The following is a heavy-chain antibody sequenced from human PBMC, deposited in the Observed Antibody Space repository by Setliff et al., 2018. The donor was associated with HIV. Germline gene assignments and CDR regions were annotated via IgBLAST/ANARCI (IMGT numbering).Heavy chain of an antibody. Sequence: PSETLSLTCAVYGGSFSGYYWSWIRQPPGKGLEWIGEINHSGSTNYNPSLKSRVTISVDTSKNQFSLKLSSVTAADTAVYYCAIHTRPDGFWSGYPINWFDPWGQGTLVTVSS. V-gene: IGHV4-34*01. J-gene: IGHJ5*02. CDR2: INHSGST. CDR1: GGSFSGYY. CDR3: AIHTRPDGFWSGYPINWFDP. D-gene: IGHD3-3*01.